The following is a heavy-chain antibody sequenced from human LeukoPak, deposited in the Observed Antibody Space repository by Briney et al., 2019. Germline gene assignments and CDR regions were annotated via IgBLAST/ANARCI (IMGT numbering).Heavy chain of an antibody. D-gene: IGHD2-8*01. CDR1: GGSFSGYY. J-gene: IGHJ6*03. Sequence: PSETLSLTCAVYGGSFSGYYWSWIRQPPGKGLEWIGEINHSGSTNYNPSLKSRVTISVDTSKNQFSLKLSSVTAADTAVYYCARALHYCTNGVCPWYMDVWGKGTTVTVSS. CDR3: ARALHYCTNGVCPWYMDV. V-gene: IGHV4-34*01. CDR2: INHSGST.